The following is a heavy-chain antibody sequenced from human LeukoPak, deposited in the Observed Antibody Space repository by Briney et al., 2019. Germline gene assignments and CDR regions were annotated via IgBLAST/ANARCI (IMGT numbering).Heavy chain of an antibody. D-gene: IGHD3-22*01. CDR1: GGSISSYY. J-gene: IGHJ5*02. Sequence: PSETLSLTCTVSGGSISSYYWSWIRQPPGKGLEWIGYIYYSGSTNYNPSLKSRVTISVDTSKNQFSLRLSSVTAADTAVYYCARVFEGGYYVNWFDPWGQGTLVTVSS. V-gene: IGHV4-59*01. CDR3: ARVFEGGYYVNWFDP. CDR2: IYYSGST.